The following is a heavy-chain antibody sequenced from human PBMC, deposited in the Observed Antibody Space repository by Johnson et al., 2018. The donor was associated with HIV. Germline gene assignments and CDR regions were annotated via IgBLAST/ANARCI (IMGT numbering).Heavy chain of an antibody. J-gene: IGHJ3*02. Sequence: VQLVESGGGVVQPGGSLRLSCAASGFTFSNAWMHWVRQAPGKGLEWVGRIKSKTDGGTIDYAAPVKGRFTISRDDSKNTLYLQMNSLRAEDTAVYYCASYSSSDAFDIWGQGTMVTVSS. CDR2: IKSKTDGGTI. V-gene: IGHV3-15*01. CDR1: GFTFSNAW. D-gene: IGHD6-6*01. CDR3: ASYSSSDAFDI.